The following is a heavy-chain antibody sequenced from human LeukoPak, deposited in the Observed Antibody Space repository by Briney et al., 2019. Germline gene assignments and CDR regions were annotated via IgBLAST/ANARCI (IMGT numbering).Heavy chain of an antibody. D-gene: IGHD3-10*01. Sequence: GGSLRLSCAASGFTVSSNYINWVRQAPGKGLEWVSVIYIGGSTFYADSVKGRFTISRDNSKNTLYLQMNSLRAEDTAVYYCARVLSGRGSLYYFYYYMDVWGKGTTVTISS. V-gene: IGHV3-53*01. CDR2: IYIGGST. J-gene: IGHJ6*03. CDR3: ARVLSGRGSLYYFYYYMDV. CDR1: GFTVSSNY.